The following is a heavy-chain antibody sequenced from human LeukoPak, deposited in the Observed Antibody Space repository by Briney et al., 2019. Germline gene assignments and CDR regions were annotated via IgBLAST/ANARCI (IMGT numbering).Heavy chain of an antibody. V-gene: IGHV4-59*12. CDR2: TYYSGST. J-gene: IGHJ4*02. Sequence: PSETLSLTCTVSGGSISSYYWSWIRQPPGKGLEWIGYTYYSGSTNYNPSLKSRVTISEDTSKNQFSLKLSSVTAADTAVYYCARESGSLLDYWGQGTLVTVSS. CDR1: GGSISSYY. D-gene: IGHD1-26*01. CDR3: ARESGSLLDY.